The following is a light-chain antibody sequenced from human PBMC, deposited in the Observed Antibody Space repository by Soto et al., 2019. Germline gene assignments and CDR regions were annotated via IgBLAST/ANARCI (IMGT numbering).Light chain of an antibody. CDR2: DDS. J-gene: IGLJ1*01. Sequence: SYVLTQPPSVSVAPGQTDRISCGGNNSGSKSVHWYQQRPGQAPVLVVYDDSDRPSGIPERFSGSNSGNTATLTITRVEAEDEADYYCQVWDSPTDHYVFGTGTKLTVL. CDR3: QVWDSPTDHYV. CDR1: NSGSKS. V-gene: IGLV3-21*02.